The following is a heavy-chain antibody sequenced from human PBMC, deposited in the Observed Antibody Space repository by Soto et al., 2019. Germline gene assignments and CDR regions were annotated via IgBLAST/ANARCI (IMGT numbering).Heavy chain of an antibody. CDR3: ARDPFLYSYGGYYYHGMDV. CDR2: IYYSGST. J-gene: IGHJ6*02. V-gene: IGHV4-31*03. CDR1: GGSISSGGYY. D-gene: IGHD5-18*01. Sequence: SETLSLTCTVSGGSISSGGYYWSWIRQHPGKGLEWIGYIYYSGSTYYNPSLKSRVTISVDTSKNQFSLKLSSVTAADTAVYYCARDPFLYSYGGYYYHGMDVWGQGTTVTVSS.